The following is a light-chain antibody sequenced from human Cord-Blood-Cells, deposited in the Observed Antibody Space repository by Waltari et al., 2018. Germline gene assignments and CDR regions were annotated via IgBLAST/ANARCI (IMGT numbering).Light chain of an antibody. Sequence: QSALTQPASVSGSPGQSLTISCTGTSSDVGGYNYISWYQQHPGKAPKLMIYDDSNRPSGVSNRFSGSKSGNTASLTISGLQAEDEADYYCSSYTSSSTLYVFGTGTKVTVL. CDR1: SSDVGGYNY. V-gene: IGLV2-14*01. CDR3: SSYTSSSTLYV. J-gene: IGLJ1*01. CDR2: DDS.